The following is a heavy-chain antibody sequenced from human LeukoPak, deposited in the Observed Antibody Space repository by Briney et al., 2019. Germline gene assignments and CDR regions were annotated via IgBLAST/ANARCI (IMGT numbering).Heavy chain of an antibody. D-gene: IGHD2-15*01. J-gene: IGHJ4*02. CDR2: IKQDGSAK. CDR3: ARVNGWSADF. V-gene: IGHV3-7*03. Sequence: GGSLRLSCAASGFTFSRHWMYWVRQAPGKGLEWVANIKQDGSAKPYVDSVKGRFTISRDNAKNPLFLQMNSLRAEDTAVYYCARVNGWSADFWGQGTLVTVSS. CDR1: GFTFSRHW.